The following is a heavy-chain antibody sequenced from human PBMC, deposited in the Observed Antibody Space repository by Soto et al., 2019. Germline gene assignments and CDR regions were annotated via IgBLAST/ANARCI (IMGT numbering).Heavy chain of an antibody. V-gene: IGHV1-69*13. CDR3: AVRIAVAYNWFDP. CDR2: IIPIFGTA. D-gene: IGHD6-19*01. CDR1: GGTFSSYA. Sequence: AASVKVSCKASGGTFSSYAISWVRQAPGQGLEWMGGIIPIFGTANYAQKFQGRVTITADESTSTAYMELSSLRSEDTAVYYCAVRIAVAYNWFDPWGQGTLVTVSS. J-gene: IGHJ5*02.